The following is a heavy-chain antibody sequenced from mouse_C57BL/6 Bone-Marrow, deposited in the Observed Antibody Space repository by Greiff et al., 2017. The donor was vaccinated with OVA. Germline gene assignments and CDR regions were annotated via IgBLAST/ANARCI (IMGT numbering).Heavy chain of an antibody. CDR2: ISNGGGST. CDR3: ARHELFYYAMDY. Sequence: EVKVVESGGGLVQPGGSLKLSCAASGFTFSDYYMYWVRQTPEKRLEWVAYISNGGGSTYYPDTVKGRFTISRDNAKNTLYLQMSRLKSEDTAMYYCARHELFYYAMDYWGQGTSVTVSS. J-gene: IGHJ4*01. CDR1: GFTFSDYY. V-gene: IGHV5-12*01.